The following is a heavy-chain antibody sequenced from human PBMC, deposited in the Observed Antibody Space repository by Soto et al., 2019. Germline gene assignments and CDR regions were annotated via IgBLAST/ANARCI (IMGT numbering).Heavy chain of an antibody. CDR3: ARGGTTVTRFQH. CDR1: GGSITSTNW. V-gene: IGHV4-4*02. Sequence: QVQLQESGPGLVKPSGTLSLICAVSGGSITSTNWWTWVRQTPGKGLEWLGEIYHSGSPNYNPSLKSRVTTSVDKSKNQFSLQLTSVTVADTAFYYCARGGTTVTRFQHWGQGTLVIVSS. CDR2: IYHSGSP. J-gene: IGHJ1*01. D-gene: IGHD4-17*01.